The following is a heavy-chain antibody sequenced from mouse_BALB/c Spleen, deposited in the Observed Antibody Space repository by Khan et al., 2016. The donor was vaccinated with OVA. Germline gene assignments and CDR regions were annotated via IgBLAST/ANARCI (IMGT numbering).Heavy chain of an antibody. V-gene: IGHV1-4*01. CDR1: GYTFTSYT. D-gene: IGHD2-14*01. Sequence: QVQLKESGAELARPGASVKMSCKASGYTFTSYTIHWIKKRPGQGLEWIGYINPSNGYTYYNQKFKDKATLTTDKSSTTAYLQLSSLTSDDSAVYNSVRDGAYPRNDGWFAYWGQGTLVTVSA. CDR2: INPSNGYT. J-gene: IGHJ3*01. CDR3: VRDGAYPRNDGWFAY.